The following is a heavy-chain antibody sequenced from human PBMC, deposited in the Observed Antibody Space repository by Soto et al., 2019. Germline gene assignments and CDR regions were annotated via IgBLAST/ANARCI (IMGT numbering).Heavy chain of an antibody. CDR3: TREGSAPYYYYGMDA. D-gene: IGHD3-10*01. CDR2: IVVGSGNT. Sequence: GASVKVSCKASGFTFTNSAVQWVRQARGQRLEWIGWIVVGSGNTNYAQNLQGRVIMTADTSTSTAYMELRSLRSDDTAIYYCTREGSAPYYYYGMDAWGQGTTVTVSS. V-gene: IGHV1-58*01. J-gene: IGHJ6*02. CDR1: GFTFTNSA.